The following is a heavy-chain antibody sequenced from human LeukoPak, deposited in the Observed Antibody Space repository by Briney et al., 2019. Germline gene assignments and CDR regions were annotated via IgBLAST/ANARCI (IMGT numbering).Heavy chain of an antibody. CDR2: ISGSDGST. Sequence: GGSLRLSCAASGFTFSSYAMSWVRQAPGKGLEWVSTISGSDGSTFYADSVKGRFTISRDNSKNTLFLQMNSLRAEDTAVYYCAKAGRFCGTTSCYHHDYWGQGTLVTVSS. CDR3: AKAGRFCGTTSCYHHDY. J-gene: IGHJ4*02. V-gene: IGHV3-23*01. D-gene: IGHD2-2*01. CDR1: GFTFSSYA.